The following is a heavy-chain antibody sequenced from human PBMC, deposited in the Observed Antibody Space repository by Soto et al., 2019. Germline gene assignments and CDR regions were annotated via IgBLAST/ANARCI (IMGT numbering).Heavy chain of an antibody. V-gene: IGHV4-34*01. D-gene: IGHD2-15*01. CDR3: ARAVVVVVAATRNYYYYGMDV. CDR1: GGSFSGYY. CDR2: INHSGST. Sequence: ETLSLTCAVYGGSFSGYYWIWIRQPPGKGLEWIGEINHSGSTNYNPSLKSRVTISVDTSKNQFSLKLSSVTAADTAVYYCARAVVVVVAATRNYYYYGMDVWGQGTTVTVSS. J-gene: IGHJ6*02.